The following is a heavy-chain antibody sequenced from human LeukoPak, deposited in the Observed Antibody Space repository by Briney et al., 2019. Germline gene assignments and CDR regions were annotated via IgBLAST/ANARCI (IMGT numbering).Heavy chain of an antibody. CDR1: GFTFSSYW. V-gene: IGHV3-7*01. Sequence: GGSLRLSCAASGFTFSSYWMSWVRQAPGKGLEWVANIKQDGSEKYYVDSVKGRFTIPRDNAKNSLYLQMNSLRAEDTAVYYCASAGVYYYDSSGYYYHWGQGTLVTVSS. CDR2: IKQDGSEK. D-gene: IGHD3-22*01. J-gene: IGHJ5*02. CDR3: ASAGVYYYDSSGYYYH.